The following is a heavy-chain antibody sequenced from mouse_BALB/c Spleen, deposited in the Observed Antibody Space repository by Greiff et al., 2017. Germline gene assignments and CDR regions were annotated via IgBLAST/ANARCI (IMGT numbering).Heavy chain of an antibody. CDR1: GYAFTSYN. CDR2: IDPYNGGT. CDR3: AREGVTGTAWFAY. D-gene: IGHD4-1*01. J-gene: IGHJ3*01. Sequence: VQLKESGPELVKPGASVKVSCKASGYAFTSYNMYWVKQSHGKSLEWIGYIDPYNGGTSYNQKFKGKATLTVDKSSSTAYMHLNSLTSEDSAVYYCAREGVTGTAWFAYWGQGTLVTVSA. V-gene: IGHV1S135*01.